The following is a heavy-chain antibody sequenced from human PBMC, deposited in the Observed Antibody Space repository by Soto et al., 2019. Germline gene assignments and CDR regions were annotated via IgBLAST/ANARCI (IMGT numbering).Heavy chain of an antibody. V-gene: IGHV1-46*01. D-gene: IGHD4-17*01. Sequence: QVQLVQSGAEVKKPGASVKVSCKASGYTFTSYYMHWVRQAPGQGLEWMGIINPSGGSTSYAQKFQGRVTMPRDTSTSKVYMELSSLRSEDTAVYYCARDAVIYGGNNWFDPWGQGTLVTVSS. J-gene: IGHJ5*02. CDR1: GYTFTSYY. CDR3: ARDAVIYGGNNWFDP. CDR2: INPSGGST.